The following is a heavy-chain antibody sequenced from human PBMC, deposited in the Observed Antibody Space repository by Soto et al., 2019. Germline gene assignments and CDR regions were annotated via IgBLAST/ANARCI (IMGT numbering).Heavy chain of an antibody. Sequence: EVQVLESGGGLVQPGGSLRLSCAASGFTLSGYAMSWDRQAPGKGLEWVSTITGNSATTHYADFVKGRFTISRDNSKNTLYLQMNSLRADDTAVYYCAKDLRGNYVGNFDCWGQGTLVTVSS. J-gene: IGHJ4*02. CDR2: ITGNSATT. V-gene: IGHV3-23*01. D-gene: IGHD3-10*01. CDR1: GFTLSGYA. CDR3: AKDLRGNYVGNFDC.